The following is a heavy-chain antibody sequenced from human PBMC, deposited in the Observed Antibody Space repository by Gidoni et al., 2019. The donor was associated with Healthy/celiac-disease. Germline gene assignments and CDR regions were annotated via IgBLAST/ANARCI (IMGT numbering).Heavy chain of an antibody. CDR3: ARGPEGDITGTHFNWFDP. CDR2: INHSGST. V-gene: IGHV4-34*01. CDR1: GGSFSGYY. J-gene: IGHJ5*02. Sequence: QVQLQQWGAGLLKPSETLSLTCAVYGGSFSGYYWSWIRQPPGKGLEWIGEINHSGSTNYNPSLKSRVTISVDTSKNQFSLKLSSVTAADTAVYYCARGPEGDITGTHFNWFDPWSQGTLVTVSS. D-gene: IGHD1-20*01.